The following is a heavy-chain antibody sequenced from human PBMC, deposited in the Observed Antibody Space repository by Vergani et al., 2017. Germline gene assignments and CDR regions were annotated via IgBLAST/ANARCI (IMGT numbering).Heavy chain of an antibody. D-gene: IGHD3-10*01. Sequence: EVQLVQSGAEVKKPGESLKISCKGSGYSFTSYWIGWVRQMPGKGLEWMGIIYPGDSDTRYSPSFQGQVTISADKAISTAYLQWSSLKASDTAMYYCARFRTGFGELFDDAFDIWGQGTMVTVSS. CDR3: ARFRTGFGELFDDAFDI. J-gene: IGHJ3*02. CDR1: GYSFTSYW. V-gene: IGHV5-51*01. CDR2: IYPGDSDT.